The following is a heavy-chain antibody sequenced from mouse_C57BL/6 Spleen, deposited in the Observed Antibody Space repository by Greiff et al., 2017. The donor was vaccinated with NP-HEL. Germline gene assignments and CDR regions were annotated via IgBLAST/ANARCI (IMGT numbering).Heavy chain of an antibody. J-gene: IGHJ4*01. CDR3: ARDTAVVDAMDY. V-gene: IGHV1-53*01. D-gene: IGHD1-1*01. CDR1: GYTFTSYW. CDR2: INPSNGGT. Sequence: QVQLQQPGTELVKPGASVKLSCKASGYTFTSYWMHWVQQRPGQGLEWIGNINPSNGGTNYNEKFQSKATLTGDKSSSTAYLQLSSLTSEDSAVDYCARDTAVVDAMDYWGQGASVTVSS.